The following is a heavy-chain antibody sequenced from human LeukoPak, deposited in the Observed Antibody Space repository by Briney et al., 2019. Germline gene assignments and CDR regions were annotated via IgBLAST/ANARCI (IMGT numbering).Heavy chain of an antibody. CDR3: ARYKAIAAAGFFDY. J-gene: IGHJ4*02. Sequence: PSETLSLTCTVSGGSISSYYWSWIRQPPGKGLEWIGYIYYSGSTNYNPSLKSRVTISVDTSKNQFSLKLSSVTAADTAVYYCARYKAIAAAGFFDYWGQGTLVTVSS. V-gene: IGHV4-59*01. CDR1: GGSISSYY. CDR2: IYYSGST. D-gene: IGHD6-13*01.